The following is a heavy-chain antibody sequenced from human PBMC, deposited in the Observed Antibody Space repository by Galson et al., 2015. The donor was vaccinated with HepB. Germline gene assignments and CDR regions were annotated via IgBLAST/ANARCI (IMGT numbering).Heavy chain of an antibody. Sequence: SVKVSCKGSGFTFICYHIHWVRQAPGKGLEWLGRINSNGGAPTYAETFQGRVTLTRTTSSKTAYMELTSLKPDDSSVYYCARDLRPKNFVVFTLDYWGQGSLVTVSS. D-gene: IGHD3-3*01. CDR2: INSNGGAP. CDR1: GFTFICYH. V-gene: IGHV1-2*06. CDR3: ARDLRPKNFVVFTLDY. J-gene: IGHJ4*02.